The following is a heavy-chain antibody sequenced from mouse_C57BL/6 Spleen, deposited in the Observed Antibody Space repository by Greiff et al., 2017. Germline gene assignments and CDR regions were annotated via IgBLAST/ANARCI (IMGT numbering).Heavy chain of an antibody. CDR1: GFTFSSYG. CDR3: ARYCGYEGFAY. D-gene: IGHD2-2*01. V-gene: IGHV5-6*01. CDR2: ISSGGSYT. J-gene: IGHJ3*01. Sequence: EVKLVESGGDLVKPGGSLKLSCAASGFTFSSYGMSWVRQTPDKRLEWVATISSGGSYTYYPDSVKGRFTISRDNAKNTLYLQMSSLKSEDTAMYYCARYCGYEGFAYWGQGTLVTVSA.